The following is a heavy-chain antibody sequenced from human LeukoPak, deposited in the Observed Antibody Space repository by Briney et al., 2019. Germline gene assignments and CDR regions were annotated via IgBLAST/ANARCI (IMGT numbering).Heavy chain of an antibody. CDR2: IYSGLST. CDR1: GFTVSSNH. CDR3: ARVYYYDSSGYSTHFDY. Sequence: GGSLRLSCAASGFTVSSNHMSWVRQAPGKGLEWVSVIYSGLSTYYADSVKGRFTISRDNSKNTLYLQMNSLRGEDTAVYYCARVYYYDSSGYSTHFDYWGQGTLVTVSS. D-gene: IGHD3-22*01. J-gene: IGHJ4*02. V-gene: IGHV3-66*01.